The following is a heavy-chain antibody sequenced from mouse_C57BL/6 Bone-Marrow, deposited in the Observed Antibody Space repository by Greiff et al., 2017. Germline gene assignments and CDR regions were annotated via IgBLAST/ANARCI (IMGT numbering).Heavy chain of an antibody. V-gene: IGHV14-4*01. Sequence: EVQLQESGAELVRPGASVKLSCTASGYNITDDYMHWVKQRPGQGLEWIGWIDPENGYTEYDSKFQGKATITADTSSNTAYLQLSSLTSEDTAVYYCTTLYDGYWGQGTTLTVSS. D-gene: IGHD2-3*01. J-gene: IGHJ2*01. CDR2: IDPENGYT. CDR3: TTLYDGY. CDR1: GYNITDDY.